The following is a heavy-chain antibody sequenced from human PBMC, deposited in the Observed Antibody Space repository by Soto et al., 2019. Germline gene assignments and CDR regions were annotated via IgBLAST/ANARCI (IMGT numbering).Heavy chain of an antibody. D-gene: IGHD3-22*01. J-gene: IGHJ4*02. Sequence: PGGSLRLSCAASGFTFSSYDMHWVRQATGKGLEWVSAIGTAGDTYYPGSVKGRFTISRENAKNSLYLQMNSLRAEDTAVYYCASTSSGYYYFDYWGQGTLVTVSS. CDR3: ASTSSGYYYFDY. V-gene: IGHV3-13*01. CDR2: IGTAGDT. CDR1: GFTFSSYD.